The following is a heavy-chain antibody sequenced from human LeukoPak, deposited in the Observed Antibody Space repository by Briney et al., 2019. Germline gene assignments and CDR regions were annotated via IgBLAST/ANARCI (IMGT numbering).Heavy chain of an antibody. V-gene: IGHV4-4*07. CDR2: IYTSGTT. CDR1: NDSINSYY. CDR3: ARDGLNTGSWYFDY. J-gene: IGHJ4*02. D-gene: IGHD1-26*01. Sequence: SETLSLTCTVSNDSINSYYWGWIRQPAGKGLEWIGRIYTSGTTNYNPSLKSRVSMSVDTSKNQFSLRLTSVTAADTAVYYCARDGLNTGSWYFDYWGQGTLATVSS.